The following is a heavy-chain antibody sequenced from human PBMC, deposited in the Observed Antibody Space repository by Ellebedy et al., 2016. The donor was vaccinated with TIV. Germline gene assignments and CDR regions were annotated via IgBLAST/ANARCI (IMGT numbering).Heavy chain of an antibody. V-gene: IGHV4-59*08. D-gene: IGHD5-18*01. Sequence: MPSETLSLTCTVSGGSISSYYWSWIRQPPGKGLEWIGYIYYSGSTNYNPSLKSRVTTSVDTSKNQFSLKLNSVTAADTAVYYCARHYGYSYGSDAFDIWGQGTMVTVSS. CDR1: GGSISSYY. J-gene: IGHJ3*02. CDR2: IYYSGST. CDR3: ARHYGYSYGSDAFDI.